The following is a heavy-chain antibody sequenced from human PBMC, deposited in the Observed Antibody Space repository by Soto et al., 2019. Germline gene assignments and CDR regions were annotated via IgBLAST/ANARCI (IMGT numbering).Heavy chain of an antibody. D-gene: IGHD3-10*01. CDR3: ARDSGAAYGMDV. CDR2: ISKSLRIL. Sequence: PGGSLRLSCAASGFTFSTYSMNWVRHVPGKGLEWISYISKSLRILYNTDSVRGRFTISRDNAKNSLYLQMNSLRAEDTAVYYCARDSGAAYGMDVWGQGTTVTVSS. V-gene: IGHV3-48*01. J-gene: IGHJ6*02. CDR1: GFTFSTYS.